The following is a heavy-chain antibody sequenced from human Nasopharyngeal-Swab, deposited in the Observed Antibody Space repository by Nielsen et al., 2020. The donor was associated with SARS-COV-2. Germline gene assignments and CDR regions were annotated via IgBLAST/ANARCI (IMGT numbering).Heavy chain of an antibody. J-gene: IGHJ4*02. CDR2: IYYSGST. V-gene: IGHV4-59*12. CDR3: ARGGGCSGGSCYSWVSYYFDY. D-gene: IGHD2-15*01. Sequence: SETLSLTCTVSGGSISSYYWSWIRQPPGKGLEWIGYIYYSGSTNYNPSLKSRVTISLDTSKNQFPLKLSSVTAADTAVYYCARGGGCSGGSCYSWVSYYFDYWGQGTLVTVSS. CDR1: GGSISSYY.